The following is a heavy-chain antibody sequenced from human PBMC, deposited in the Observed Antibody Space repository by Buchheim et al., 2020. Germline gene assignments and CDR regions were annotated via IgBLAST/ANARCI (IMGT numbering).Heavy chain of an antibody. J-gene: IGHJ3*02. CDR1: GYTFTSYD. V-gene: IGHV1-8*01. CDR3: ARRVVLERGVNAIHDAFDI. Sequence: QVQLVQSGAEVKKPGASVKVSCKASGYTFTSYDINWVRQATGQGLEWMGWMNPNSGNTGYAQKFQGRVTMTRTTSISTAYMELSSLRSEDTAVYYCARRVVLERGVNAIHDAFDIWGQGT. D-gene: IGHD1-1*01. CDR2: MNPNSGNT.